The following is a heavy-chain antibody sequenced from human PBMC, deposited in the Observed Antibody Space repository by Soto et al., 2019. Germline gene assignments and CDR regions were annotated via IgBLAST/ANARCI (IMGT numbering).Heavy chain of an antibody. CDR2: VKRKIDGETT. Sequence: GGSLRLSCAASDFSISNAWMNWVRQAPGKGLEWVGRVKRKIDGETTDYAAPVKGRFTISRDDSNNMLYLQMNSLKADDTAVYYCTTGSVEGVWGQGTTVTVSS. D-gene: IGHD2-15*01. V-gene: IGHV3-15*07. CDR3: TTGSVEGV. CDR1: DFSISNAW. J-gene: IGHJ6*02.